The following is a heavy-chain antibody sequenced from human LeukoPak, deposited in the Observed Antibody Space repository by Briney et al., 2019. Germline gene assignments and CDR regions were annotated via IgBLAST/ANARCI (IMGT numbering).Heavy chain of an antibody. CDR3: ARDIGAVASGGWFDP. J-gene: IGHJ5*02. CDR1: GFTFSSYA. V-gene: IGHV3-30-3*01. D-gene: IGHD6-19*01. CDR2: ISYDGSSK. Sequence: SGRSLRLSCAASGFTFSSYAMHWVRQAPGKGLEWVAVISYDGSSKYYADSVKGRFTISRDNSKNTLYLQMNSLRAEDTAVYYCARDIGAVASGGWFDPWGQGTLVTVSS.